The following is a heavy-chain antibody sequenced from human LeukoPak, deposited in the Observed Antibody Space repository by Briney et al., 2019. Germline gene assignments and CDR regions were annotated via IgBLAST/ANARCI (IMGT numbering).Heavy chain of an antibody. J-gene: IGHJ5*02. CDR2: IYTSGST. D-gene: IGHD3-10*01. CDR3: ARVWITMVRGVIPRFDP. V-gene: IGHV4-39*07. Sequence: SETLSLTCTVSGGSISSSSYYWGWIRQPPGKGLEWIGRIYTSGSTNYNPSLKSRVTISVDTSKNQFSLKLSSVTAADTAVYYCARVWITMVRGVIPRFDPWGQGTLVTVSS. CDR1: GGSISSSSYY.